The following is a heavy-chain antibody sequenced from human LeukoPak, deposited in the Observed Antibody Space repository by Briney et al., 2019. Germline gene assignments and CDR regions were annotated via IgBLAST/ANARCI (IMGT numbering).Heavy chain of an antibody. CDR3: ARSNRGYCSSGSCYSTPNLEYYYYGMDV. J-gene: IGHJ6*02. Sequence: GESLKISCKGSGYSFTSYWIGWVRQMPGKGLEWMGIIYPGDSDTSYSPSFQGQVTISADKSISTAYLQWSSLKASDTAMYYCARSNRGYCSSGSCYSTPNLEYYYYGMDVWGQGTTVTVSS. CDR2: IYPGDSDT. D-gene: IGHD2-15*01. CDR1: GYSFTSYW. V-gene: IGHV5-51*01.